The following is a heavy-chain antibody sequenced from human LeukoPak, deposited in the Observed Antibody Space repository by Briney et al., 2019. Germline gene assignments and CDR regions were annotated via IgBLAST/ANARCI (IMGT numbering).Heavy chain of an antibody. V-gene: IGHV3-43*01. J-gene: IGHJ2*01. Sequence: GGSLRLSCAASGFTFDDYTMHWVRQAPGKGLEWVSLISWDGGSTYYADSVKGRFTISRDSSKNSLYLQMNSLRTEDTALYYCAKSMVSGSSHWYFDLWGRGTLSLSPQ. D-gene: IGHD3-10*01. CDR3: AKSMVSGSSHWYFDL. CDR1: GFTFDDYT. CDR2: ISWDGGST.